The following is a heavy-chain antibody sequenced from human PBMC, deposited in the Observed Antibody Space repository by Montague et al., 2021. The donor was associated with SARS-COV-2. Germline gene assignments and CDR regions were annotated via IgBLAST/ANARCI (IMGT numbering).Heavy chain of an antibody. CDR1: GGSISGHY. Sequence: ETLSLTCAVSGGSISGHYWAWIRQPPVKGLEWIGHIYSGGSAYYNPSLKSRVTLSVGPSKNQFSLKLSSVAAADTAKYYCAGGGFSVEMATNYYFDSWGQGTLVTVSS. CDR2: IYSGGSA. CDR3: AGGGFSVEMATNYYFDS. V-gene: IGHV4-59*11. D-gene: IGHD5-24*01. J-gene: IGHJ4*02.